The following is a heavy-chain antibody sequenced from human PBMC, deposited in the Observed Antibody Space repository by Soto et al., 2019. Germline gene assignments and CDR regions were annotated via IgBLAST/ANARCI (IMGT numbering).Heavy chain of an antibody. Sequence: SETLSLTCSVSGGSINNSTSFWGWLRQSPGKGLEWIATINYRWPAEYNPSLKSRVTISVDRSRNVLSLQMNYVTAPDTAVYYCASYFMSRPWSDTWGQGALVTVFS. J-gene: IGHJ5*02. CDR2: INYRWPA. CDR1: GGSINNSTSF. D-gene: IGHD6-6*01. CDR3: ASYFMSRPWSDT. V-gene: IGHV4-39*02.